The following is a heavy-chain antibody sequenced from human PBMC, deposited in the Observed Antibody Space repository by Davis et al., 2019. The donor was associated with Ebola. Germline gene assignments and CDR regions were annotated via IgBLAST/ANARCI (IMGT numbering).Heavy chain of an antibody. J-gene: IGHJ5*02. CDR2: IRGRSYGGTT. D-gene: IGHD1-1*01. V-gene: IGHV3-49*03. Sequence: PGGSLRLSCTASGFTFGNYAMSWFRQAPGKGLEWVSFIRGRSYGGTTEYAASEKGRFTISRDDSKSIAYLQMNSLKTEDTAVYYCTRGVIGYGDSRGTGFDPWGQGTLVTVSS. CDR1: GFTFGNYA. CDR3: TRGVIGYGDSRGTGFDP.